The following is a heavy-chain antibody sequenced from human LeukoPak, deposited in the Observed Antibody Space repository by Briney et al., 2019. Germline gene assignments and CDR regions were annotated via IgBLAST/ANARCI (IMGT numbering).Heavy chain of an antibody. CDR2: IKQDGSEK. V-gene: IGHV3-7*04. J-gene: IGHJ4*02. CDR1: GFTFSSYW. CDR3: VRAADYGDYGGFDY. D-gene: IGHD4-17*01. Sequence: PGGSLRLSCAASGFTFSSYWMSWVRQAPGKGLEGVANIKQDGSEKYYVDSVKGRFTISRDNAKNTLYLQMHSLRAEDTAVYYCVRAADYGDYGGFDYWGQGTLVTVSS.